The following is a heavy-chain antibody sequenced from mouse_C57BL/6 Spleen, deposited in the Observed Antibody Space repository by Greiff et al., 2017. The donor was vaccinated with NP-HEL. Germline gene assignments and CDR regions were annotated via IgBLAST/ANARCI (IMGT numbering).Heavy chain of an antibody. CDR3: AREDYDYDNLVAY. CDR2: INPSNGGT. D-gene: IGHD2-4*01. J-gene: IGHJ3*01. CDR1: GYTFTSYW. Sequence: QVQLQQPGTELVKPGASVKLSCKASGYTFTSYWMHWVKQRPGQGLEWIGNINPSNGGTNYNEKFKRQATLTVDKSSSTAYMQLSSLTSEDSAVYYCAREDYDYDNLVAYWGQGTLVTVSA. V-gene: IGHV1-53*01.